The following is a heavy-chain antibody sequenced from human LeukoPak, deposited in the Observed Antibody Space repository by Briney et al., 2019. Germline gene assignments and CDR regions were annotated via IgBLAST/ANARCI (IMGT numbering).Heavy chain of an antibody. CDR3: ASSTTRVFDY. CDR1: GGSISSSSYY. J-gene: IGHJ4*02. CDR2: IYYSGST. Sequence: RTSETLSLTCTVSGGSISSSSYYWGWIRQPPGKGLEWIGSIYYSGSTYYNPSLKSRVTISVDTSKNQFSLKLSSVTAADTAVYYCASSTTRVFDYWGQGTLVTVSS. D-gene: IGHD1-1*01. V-gene: IGHV4-39*01.